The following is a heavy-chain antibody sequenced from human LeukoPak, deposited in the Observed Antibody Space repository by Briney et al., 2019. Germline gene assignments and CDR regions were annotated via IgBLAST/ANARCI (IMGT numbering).Heavy chain of an antibody. D-gene: IGHD2/OR15-2a*01. CDR2: ISGSGGGT. Sequence: GGSLRLSCAASGFTFSSYAMSWVRQAPGKGLEWVSTISGSGGGTYYADSVKGRFTISKDNAKNTVYLQMNSLRAEDTAVYYCVSFYETYWGRGTLVTVSS. CDR3: VSFYETY. J-gene: IGHJ4*02. V-gene: IGHV3-23*01. CDR1: GFTFSSYA.